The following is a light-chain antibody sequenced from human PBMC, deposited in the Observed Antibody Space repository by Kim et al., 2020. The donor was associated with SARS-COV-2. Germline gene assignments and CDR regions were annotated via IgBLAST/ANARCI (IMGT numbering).Light chain of an antibody. CDR3: QQYKYYPFT. CDR1: QDVTDS. Sequence: DIQMTQSPSSLSASVGDRVTISCRASQDVTDSLAWFQQKPGKAPQSLIYAASSLQSGVPSKFSGSGSGTDFTLTISSLQPEDFATYYCQQYKYYPFTFGGGTKLEI. V-gene: IGKV1-16*02. CDR2: AAS. J-gene: IGKJ4*01.